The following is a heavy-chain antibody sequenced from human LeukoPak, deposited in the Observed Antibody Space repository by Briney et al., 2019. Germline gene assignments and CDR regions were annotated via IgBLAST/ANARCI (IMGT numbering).Heavy chain of an antibody. V-gene: IGHV3-11*01. CDR3: ARSLAASTGYDYIDY. J-gene: IGHJ4*02. CDR1: GFTFSAYY. Sequence: PGGSLRLSCAASGFTFSAYYMSWIRQAPGKGLEWVSYISTTGGTIYYADSVKGRFTISRDNAKNSLYLQMNSLRAEDTAVYYCARSLAASTGYDYIDYWGQGTLVTVSS. CDR2: ISTTGGTI. D-gene: IGHD5-12*01.